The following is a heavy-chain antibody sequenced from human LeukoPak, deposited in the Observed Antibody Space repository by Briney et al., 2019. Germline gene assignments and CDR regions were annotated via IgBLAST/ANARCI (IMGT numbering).Heavy chain of an antibody. V-gene: IGHV4-38-2*02. Sequence: PSETLSLTCTVSGYSISSGYFWGWIRQPPGKGLEWIGSIYHSWSTYYNPSLKSRVTISLDTSKNQFSLKLSSATAADTAVYYCAAGLFGELLYFWGKGTTVTISS. CDR3: AAGLFGELLYF. J-gene: IGHJ6*04. D-gene: IGHD3-10*01. CDR1: GYSISSGYF. CDR2: IYHSWST.